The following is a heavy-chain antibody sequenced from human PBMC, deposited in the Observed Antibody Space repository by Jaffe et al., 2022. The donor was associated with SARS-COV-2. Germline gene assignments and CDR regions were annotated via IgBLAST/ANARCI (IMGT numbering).Heavy chain of an antibody. D-gene: IGHD6-13*01. CDR2: IWYDGSNK. Sequence: QVQLVESGGGVVQPGRSLGLSCATSGFTFSNYGMHWVRQAPGKGLEWVAVIWYDGSNKYYADSVKGRFTISRDNSKSTLYLQMNSLRAEDTAVYYCVRNPIAAAGLDWGQGTLVTVSS. J-gene: IGHJ4*02. CDR3: VRNPIAAAGLD. V-gene: IGHV3-33*01. CDR1: GFTFSNYG.